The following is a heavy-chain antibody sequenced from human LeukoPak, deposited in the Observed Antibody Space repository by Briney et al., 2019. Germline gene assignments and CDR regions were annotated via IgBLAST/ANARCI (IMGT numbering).Heavy chain of an antibody. CDR1: GFSISSAYH. Sequence: PSETLSLTCSVSGFSISSAYHWGWIRQPPGGRLEWIGSISHTGVTYYNPSFESRLTISLDTSKDQFSLQLTSVTAADTAMYYCARDDTGFEYWGQGIVVTVSS. V-gene: IGHV4-38-2*02. D-gene: IGHD1-1*01. CDR3: ARDDTGFEY. CDR2: ISHTGVT. J-gene: IGHJ4*02.